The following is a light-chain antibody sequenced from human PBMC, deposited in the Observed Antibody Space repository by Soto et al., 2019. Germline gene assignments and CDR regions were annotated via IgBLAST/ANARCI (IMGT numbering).Light chain of an antibody. CDR1: QSAGHF. V-gene: IGKV3D-15*01. J-gene: IGKJ5*01. CDR3: QQHNQWPIT. CDR2: YIS. Sequence: EIVMTQSPATLSVSPGATASLSRRASQSAGHFLAWYQQKPGQAPRLLIYYISTRATGIPARFSGSGSGTEFTLTINSLQSEDSAVYYCQQHNQWPITFGEGTRLEIK.